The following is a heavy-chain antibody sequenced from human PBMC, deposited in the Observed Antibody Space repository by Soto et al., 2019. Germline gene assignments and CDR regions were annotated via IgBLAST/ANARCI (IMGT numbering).Heavy chain of an antibody. J-gene: IGHJ6*03. CDR1: GGSFSGYY. CDR3: ARDKRFVVENCYYYYMDV. V-gene: IGHV4-34*01. Sequence: SETLSLTCAVYGGSFSGYYWSWIRQPPGKGLEWIGEINHSGSTNYNPSLKSRVTISVDTSKNQFSLKLSSVTAADTAVYYCARDKRFVVENCYYYYMDVWGKGTTVTVSS. CDR2: INHSGST. D-gene: IGHD2-15*01.